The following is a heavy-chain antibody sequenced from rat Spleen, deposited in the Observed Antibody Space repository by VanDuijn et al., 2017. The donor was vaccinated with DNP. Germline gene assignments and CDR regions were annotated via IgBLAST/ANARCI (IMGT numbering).Heavy chain of an antibody. CDR1: RITFSDHN. V-gene: IGHV5-7*01. CDR2: ISFDGSDT. Sequence: EVQLVESGGGLVQPGRSLKLSCAVSRITFSDHNMAWVRQAPKKGLEWVATISFDGSDTYYRDSVRGRFTISRDNAKSTLYLQMDSLRSEDTATYYCAGRPPPTRGPFDYWGQGIMVTVSS. D-gene: IGHD1-4*01. CDR3: AGRPPPTRGPFDY. J-gene: IGHJ2*01.